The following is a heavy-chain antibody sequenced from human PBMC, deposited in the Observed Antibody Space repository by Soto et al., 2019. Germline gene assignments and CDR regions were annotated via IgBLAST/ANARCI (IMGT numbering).Heavy chain of an antibody. D-gene: IGHD6-13*01. V-gene: IGHV1-3*01. CDR2: INAANGDT. Sequence: ALVKVSCKASGYTFTSYGIHWVRQAPGQRLEWMGWINAANGDTKYSPKFQGRVTITRDTSASTAYMELSSLRSEDTAVYYCVRRHVSATGIDWFDPWGQGTLVTVSS. CDR3: VRRHVSATGIDWFDP. CDR1: GYTFTSYG. J-gene: IGHJ5*02.